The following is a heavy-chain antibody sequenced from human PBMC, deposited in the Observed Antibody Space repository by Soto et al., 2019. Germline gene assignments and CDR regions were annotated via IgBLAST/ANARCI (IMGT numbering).Heavy chain of an antibody. CDR3: ARDRAYYYDSSGYHGGYFDY. CDR2: IWYDGSNK. Sequence: PGGSLRLSCAASGFTFSSYGMHWVRQAPGKGLEWVAVIWYDGSNKYYADSVKGRSTISRDNSKNTLYLQMNSLRAEDTAVYYCARDRAYYYDSSGYHGGYFDYWGQGTLVTVSS. D-gene: IGHD3-22*01. J-gene: IGHJ4*02. CDR1: GFTFSSYG. V-gene: IGHV3-33*01.